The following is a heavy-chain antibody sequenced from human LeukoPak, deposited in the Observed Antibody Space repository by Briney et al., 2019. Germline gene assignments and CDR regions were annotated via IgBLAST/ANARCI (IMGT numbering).Heavy chain of an antibody. D-gene: IGHD2-2*01. J-gene: IGHJ3*02. CDR2: IIPIFGTA. V-gene: IGHV1-69*13. Sequence: SVKVSCKASGGTFSSYAISWVRQAPGQGLEWMGGIIPIFGTANYAQKFQGRVTITADGSTSTAYMELSSLRSEDTAVYYCASLWDIVVVPADAFDIWGQGTMVTVSS. CDR1: GGTFSSYA. CDR3: ASLWDIVVVPADAFDI.